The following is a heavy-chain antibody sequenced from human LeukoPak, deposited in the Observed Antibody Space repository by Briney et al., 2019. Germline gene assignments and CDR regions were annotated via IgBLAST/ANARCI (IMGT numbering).Heavy chain of an antibody. Sequence: GRSLRLSCAASGFTFSSYAMHWVRQAPGKGLERVGVISYDGSNKYYADSVKGRFTISRDNSKNTLYLQMNSLRAEDTAVYYCARDCAVVTHYYYYYGMDVWGQGTTVTVSS. J-gene: IGHJ6*02. CDR2: ISYDGSNK. CDR1: GFTFSSYA. D-gene: IGHD2-21*02. CDR3: ARDCAVVTHYYYYYGMDV. V-gene: IGHV3-30-3*01.